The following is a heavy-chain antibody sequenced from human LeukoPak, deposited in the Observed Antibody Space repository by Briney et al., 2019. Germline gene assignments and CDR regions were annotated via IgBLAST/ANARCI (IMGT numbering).Heavy chain of an antibody. Sequence: GGSLRLSRAASGFTFGTYAMSWVRQAPGKGLEWLAHIKYDGTYTNYKDSVKGRLTLSRDNAKNSVYLQMNSLRAEDTAVYYCTRDEGATVATYRFDFWGRGTLVTVSS. V-gene: IGHV3-7*01. D-gene: IGHD4-23*01. CDR1: GFTFGTYA. CDR2: IKYDGTYT. J-gene: IGHJ4*02. CDR3: TRDEGATVATYRFDF.